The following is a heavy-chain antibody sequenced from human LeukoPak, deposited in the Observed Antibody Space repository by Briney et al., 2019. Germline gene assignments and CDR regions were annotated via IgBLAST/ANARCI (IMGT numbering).Heavy chain of an antibody. CDR1: GYTLTELS. V-gene: IGHV1-24*01. CDR2: FDPEDGET. Sequence: GASVKVSCKVSGYTLTELSMHWVRQAPGKGLEWMGGFDPEDGETIYAQKFQGRVTMTEDTSTDTAYMELSSLRSEDTAVYYCATGRIMVYAYDFDYWGQGTLVTVSS. CDR3: ATGRIMVYAYDFDY. J-gene: IGHJ4*02. D-gene: IGHD2-8*01.